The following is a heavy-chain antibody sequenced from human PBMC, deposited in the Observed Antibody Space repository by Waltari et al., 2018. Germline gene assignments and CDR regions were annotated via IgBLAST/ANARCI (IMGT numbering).Heavy chain of an antibody. CDR3: ARIVGATTGEDYFDY. D-gene: IGHD1-26*01. V-gene: IGHV1-2*02. CDR2: INPNSGGT. Sequence: QVQLVQSGAEVKKPGASVKVSCKASGYTFTGYYMHWVRQAPGQGLEWMGWINPNSGGTNYAQKFQGRVTMTRDTSISTAYMELSRLRSDDTAVYYCARIVGATTGEDYFDYWGQGTLVTVSS. CDR1: GYTFTGYY. J-gene: IGHJ4*02.